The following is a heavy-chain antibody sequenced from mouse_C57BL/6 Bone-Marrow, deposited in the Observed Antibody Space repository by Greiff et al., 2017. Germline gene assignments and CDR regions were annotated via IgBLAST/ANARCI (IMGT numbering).Heavy chain of an antibody. J-gene: IGHJ2*01. Sequence: VKLQESGAELVKPGASVKISCKASGYAFSSSWMNRVKLRLGKGLVWIGQFYPGDGDTNYNGKFKGKATLTADTSASTADMQLSSRTAEEAEVYVCARDWDVDYWGQGTTLTVSA. CDR1: GYAFSSSW. D-gene: IGHD4-1*01. CDR3: ARDWDVDY. V-gene: IGHV1-80*01. CDR2: FYPGDGDT.